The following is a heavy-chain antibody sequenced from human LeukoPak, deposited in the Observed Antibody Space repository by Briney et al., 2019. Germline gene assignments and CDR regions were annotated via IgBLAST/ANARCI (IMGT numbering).Heavy chain of an antibody. CDR2: ISSSSSYI. Sequence: GGSLRLSCAASGFTFSSYSMNWARDAPRKVLEWVSSISSSSSYIYYADSVKGRFTISRDNAKNSLYLQMNSLRAEDTAVYYCARDMEEQWPSDAFDIWGQGTMVTVSS. D-gene: IGHD6-19*01. J-gene: IGHJ3*02. V-gene: IGHV3-21*01. CDR3: ARDMEEQWPSDAFDI. CDR1: GFTFSSYS.